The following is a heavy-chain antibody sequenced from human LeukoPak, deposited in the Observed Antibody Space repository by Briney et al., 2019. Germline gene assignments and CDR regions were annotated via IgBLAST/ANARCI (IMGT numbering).Heavy chain of an antibody. D-gene: IGHD2-15*01. J-gene: IGHJ6*02. V-gene: IGHV4-59*12. Sequence: SETLSLTCTVSGGSIRSYYWSWIRQPPGKGLEWIGYIYYTGSTNYNPSLKSRVTISVDTSKNQFSLKLSSVTAADTAVYYCARDLSGAPGTVEDVWGQGTTVTVSS. CDR2: IYYTGST. CDR3: ARDLSGAPGTVEDV. CDR1: GGSIRSYY.